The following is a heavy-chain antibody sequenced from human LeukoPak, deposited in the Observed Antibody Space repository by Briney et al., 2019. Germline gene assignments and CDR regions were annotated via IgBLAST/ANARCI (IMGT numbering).Heavy chain of an antibody. J-gene: IGHJ4*02. CDR1: GESFSGDY. Sequence: SETLSLTCAVYGESFSGDYWSWIRKPPGKGLEWVGELNHSGSTNYNPSLESRVTISVDTSKNQFSLKLSSVTAADTAVYYCARGFYYETSAYFDYWGQGTLVTVSS. CDR3: ARGFYYETSAYFDY. D-gene: IGHD3-22*01. V-gene: IGHV4-34*01. CDR2: LNHSGST.